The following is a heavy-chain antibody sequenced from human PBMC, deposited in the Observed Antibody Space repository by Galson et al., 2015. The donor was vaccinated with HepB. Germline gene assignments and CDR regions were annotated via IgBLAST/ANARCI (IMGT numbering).Heavy chain of an antibody. V-gene: IGHV3-7*03. D-gene: IGHD4-23*01. Sequence: SLRLSCAGSGFNLSLYWMSWVRQAPGKGLEWVANIKEDGNKKYYADSVKGRFTISRDNGNNSTYLQMSSLRVEDTALYFCANFPTSRWLVIDMWGHGTMVTVSS. CDR3: ANFPTSRWLVIDM. CDR1: GFNLSLYW. J-gene: IGHJ3*02. CDR2: IKEDGNKK.